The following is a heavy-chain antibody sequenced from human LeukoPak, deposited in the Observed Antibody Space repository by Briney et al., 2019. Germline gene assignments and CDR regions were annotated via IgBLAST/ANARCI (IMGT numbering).Heavy chain of an antibody. CDR1: GFTFSSYS. J-gene: IGHJ6*03. CDR3: ARDHASWDYYYYYMDV. V-gene: IGHV3-48*01. D-gene: IGHD2-2*01. Sequence: KPGGSLRLSCAASGFTFSSYSMNWVRQAPGKGLEWVSYISSSSSTIYYADSVKGRFTISRDNAKNSLYLQMNSLRAEDTAVYYCARDHASWDYYYYYMDVWGKGTTVTVSS. CDR2: ISSSSSTI.